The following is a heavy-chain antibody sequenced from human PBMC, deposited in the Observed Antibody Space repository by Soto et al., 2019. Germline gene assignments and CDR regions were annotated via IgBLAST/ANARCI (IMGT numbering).Heavy chain of an antibody. D-gene: IGHD3-22*01. J-gene: IGHJ4*02. CDR2: IYYSGST. CDR1: GGSISSGGYY. CDR3: AREARSHSSGYSY. Sequence: QVQLQESGPGLVKPSQTLSLTCTVSGGSISSGGYYWSWIRQHPGKGLEWIGYIYYSGSTYYTPSLKIRVTISVDTSKNQFSRKLSSVTAADTAVYYWAREARSHSSGYSYWGQGTLVTVSS. V-gene: IGHV4-31*03.